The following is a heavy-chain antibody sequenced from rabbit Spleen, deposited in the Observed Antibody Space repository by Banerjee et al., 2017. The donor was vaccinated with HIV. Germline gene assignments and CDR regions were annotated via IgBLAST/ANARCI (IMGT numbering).Heavy chain of an antibody. CDR2: INAVTGKA. D-gene: IGHD1-1*01. CDR1: GFSFSDRDV. CDR3: ARSANIIGYSSEL. Sequence: QEQLVESGGGLVKPEGSLTLTCKASGFSFSDRDVMCWVRQAPGKGLEWIACINAVTGKAVYASWAKGRFTFSKTSSTTVTLQMTSLTVADTAMYWCARSANIIGYSSELWGQGTLVTVS. J-gene: IGHJ3*01. V-gene: IGHV1S45*01.